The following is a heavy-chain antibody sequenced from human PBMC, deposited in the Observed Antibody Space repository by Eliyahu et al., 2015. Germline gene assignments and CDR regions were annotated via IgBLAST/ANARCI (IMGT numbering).Heavy chain of an antibody. CDR2: IRSKASSYTT. V-gene: IGHV3-72*01. CDR3: ARYIVGHTGCDY. D-gene: IGHD1-26*01. J-gene: IGHJ4*02. Sequence: EVQXVESGGGLVQXGGSLXLSXVVSGFXFXDHQXDWVRQAPGKGLEWVGRIRSKASSYTTEYGASVKGRFTISRDDSKNSLYLQMNSLKTEDTAIYYCARYIVGHTGCDYWGQGTLVTVSS. CDR1: GFXFXDHQ.